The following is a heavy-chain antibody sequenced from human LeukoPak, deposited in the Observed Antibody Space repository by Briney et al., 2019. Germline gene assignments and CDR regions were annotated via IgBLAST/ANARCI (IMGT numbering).Heavy chain of an antibody. D-gene: IGHD1-26*01. Sequence: SQTLSLTCAISGDSVSSNSAAWNWIRQSPSRGLEWLGRTYYRSKWYNDYAVSVKSRITINPDTSKNQFSLQLNSVTPEDTAVYYCARVQQVGARIEPTDNWFDPWGQGTLVTVSS. J-gene: IGHJ5*02. CDR2: TYYRSKWYN. CDR1: GDSVSSNSAA. CDR3: ARVQQVGARIEPTDNWFDP. V-gene: IGHV6-1*01.